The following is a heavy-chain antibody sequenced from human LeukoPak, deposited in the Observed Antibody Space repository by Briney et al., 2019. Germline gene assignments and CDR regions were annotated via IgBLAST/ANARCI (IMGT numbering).Heavy chain of an antibody. V-gene: IGHV3-23*01. CDR3: AKEGADIVVVPAAENWFDP. Sequence: GGSLRLSCAASGFTFSSYAMSWVRQAPGKGLEWVSAISGSGGSTYYGDCVKGRFTISRDNSKNTLYLQMNSLRTEDTAVYYCAKEGADIVVVPAAENWFDPWGQGTLVTVSS. CDR1: GFTFSSYA. D-gene: IGHD2-2*01. J-gene: IGHJ5*02. CDR2: ISGSGGST.